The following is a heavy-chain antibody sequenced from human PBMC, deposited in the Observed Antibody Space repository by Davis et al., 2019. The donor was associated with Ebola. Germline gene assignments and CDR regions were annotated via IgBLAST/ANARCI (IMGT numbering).Heavy chain of an antibody. J-gene: IGHJ6*02. CDR1: GFTFSSDA. Sequence: PGGSLRLSCAVSGFTFSSDAMSWVRQAPGKGLEWVSAISGSRGNTDYADSVKGRFTVSRDTSRNTLYLQMNSLRAEDTAIYYCAKISWQVGPTAPDVWGQGTTVTVSS. CDR3: AKISWQVGPTAPDV. CDR2: ISGSRGNT. V-gene: IGHV3-23*01. D-gene: IGHD2-2*01.